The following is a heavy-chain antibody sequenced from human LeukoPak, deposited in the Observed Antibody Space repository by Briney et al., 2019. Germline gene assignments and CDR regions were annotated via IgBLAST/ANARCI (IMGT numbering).Heavy chain of an antibody. J-gene: IGHJ4*02. CDR2: ISWNSGSI. CDR1: GFTFDDYA. Sequence: GRSLRLSCAASGFTFDDYAMHWVRQAPGKGLEWVSGISWNSGSIGYADSVKGRFTISRDNAKNSLYLQMNGLRAEDTALYYCAKAAGGVVVINTFDYWGQGTLVTVSS. V-gene: IGHV3-9*01. CDR3: AKAAGGVVVINTFDY. D-gene: IGHD3-22*01.